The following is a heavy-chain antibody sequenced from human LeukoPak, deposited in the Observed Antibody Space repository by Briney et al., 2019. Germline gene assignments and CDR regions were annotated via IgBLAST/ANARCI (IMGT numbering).Heavy chain of an antibody. Sequence: GGSLRLSCAASGFTFSSYAMSGVRQAPGKGLEWVSAISGSGGSTYYADSVKGRFTISRDNSKNTLYLQMNSLRAEDTAVYYCAKGLMVRGVPLDYWGQGTLVTVSS. CDR2: ISGSGGST. CDR1: GFTFSSYA. CDR3: AKGLMVRGVPLDY. V-gene: IGHV3-23*01. J-gene: IGHJ4*02. D-gene: IGHD3-10*01.